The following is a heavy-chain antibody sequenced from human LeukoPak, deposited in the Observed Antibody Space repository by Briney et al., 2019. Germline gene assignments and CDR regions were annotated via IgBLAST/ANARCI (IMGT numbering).Heavy chain of an antibody. J-gene: IGHJ4*02. CDR2: IIPIFGTA. CDR1: GYTFTGYY. V-gene: IGHV1-69*05. Sequence: SVKVSCKASGYTFTGYYMHWVRQAPGQGLEWMGRIIPIFGTANYAQKFQGRVTITTDESTSTAYMELSSLRSEDTAVYYCRLEFAVAGPPDYWGQGTLVTVSS. CDR3: RLEFAVAGPPDY. D-gene: IGHD6-19*01.